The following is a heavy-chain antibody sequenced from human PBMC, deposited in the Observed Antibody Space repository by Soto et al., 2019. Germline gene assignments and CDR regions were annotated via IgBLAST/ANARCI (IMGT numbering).Heavy chain of an antibody. Sequence: EVQLLESGGGLVQPGGSLRLSCAASGFTFSSYAMSWVRPAPGKGLEWVSAISGSGGSTYYADSVKGRFTISRDNSKNSLYRQMNSLRAEDTAVYYCARGSGGRAGRGMDVLGQGTTVTVSS. V-gene: IGHV3-23*01. CDR1: GFTFSSYA. J-gene: IGHJ6*02. CDR2: ISGSGGST. CDR3: ARGSGGRAGRGMDV. D-gene: IGHD2-15*01.